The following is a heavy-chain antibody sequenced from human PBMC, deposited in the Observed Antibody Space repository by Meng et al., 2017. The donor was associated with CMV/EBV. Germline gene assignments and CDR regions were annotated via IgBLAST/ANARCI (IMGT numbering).Heavy chain of an antibody. Sequence: SCTVSGGSVSSGSYYWSWIRQPPGKGLEWIGYIYYSGSTNYNPSLKSRVTISVDTSKNQFSLKLSSVTAADTAVYYCARDLVYYCSSTSCYFDLYYGMDVWGQGTTVTVSS. CDR1: GGSVSSGSYY. V-gene: IGHV4-61*01. D-gene: IGHD2-2*01. J-gene: IGHJ6*02. CDR3: ARDLVYYCSSTSCYFDLYYGMDV. CDR2: IYYSGST.